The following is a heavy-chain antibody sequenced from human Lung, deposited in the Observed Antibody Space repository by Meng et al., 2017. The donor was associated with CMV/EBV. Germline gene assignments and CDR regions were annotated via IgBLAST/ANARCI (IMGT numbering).Heavy chain of an antibody. J-gene: IGHJ6*02. CDR3: ARDRAAIGYYYYVMDL. D-gene: IGHD2-2*01. V-gene: IGHV4-59*12. CDR1: GHAITTYY. CDR2: IYYSGST. Sequence: ESLKISCTVSGHAITTYYWGWIRQPPWKGLEWIGYIYYSGSTHYNPSLRSRVSISVDTSKNQFSLELSAVTAADTARYYCARDRAAIGYYYYVMDLWGHGTXVTVSS.